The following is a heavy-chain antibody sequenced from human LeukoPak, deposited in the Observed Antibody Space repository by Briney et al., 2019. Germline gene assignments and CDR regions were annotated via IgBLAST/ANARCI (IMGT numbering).Heavy chain of an antibody. CDR2: ISSEGNDK. CDR3: ARDYESLLDY. D-gene: IGHD3-3*01. V-gene: IGHV3-30*03. Sequence: GRSLRLSCAASGFTFSAYGMHWVRQGPGKGLEWLAVISSEGNDKYYGDSVKGRFTISRDNSKNTLYLEMNSLRAEDTAVYYCARDYESLLDYWGQGTLVTVSS. J-gene: IGHJ4*02. CDR1: GFTFSAYG.